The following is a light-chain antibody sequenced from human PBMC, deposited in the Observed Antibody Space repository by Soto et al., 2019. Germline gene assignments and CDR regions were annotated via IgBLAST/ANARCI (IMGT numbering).Light chain of an antibody. CDR1: QGIGVY. CDR3: QKYNSAPLT. Sequence: DIPMTQSPSSLSASLGDRVTITCRASQGIGVYLAWFQQKPGNVPRLLIYAASTLQSGVPSRFSGSGSGTDFTLTISSLQPEDVATYYCQKYNSAPLTFGGGTKVEIK. V-gene: IGKV1-27*01. J-gene: IGKJ4*01. CDR2: AAS.